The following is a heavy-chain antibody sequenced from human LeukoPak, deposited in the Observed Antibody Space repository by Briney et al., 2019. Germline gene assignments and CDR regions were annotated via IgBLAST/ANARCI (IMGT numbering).Heavy chain of an antibody. D-gene: IGHD1-14*01. Sequence: SETLSLTCTVSGGSISSSSYYWGWIRQPPGKGLEWIGSIYYSGSTYYNPSLKSRVTISVDTSKNQFSLKLSSVTAANTAVYYCARSAPIGPEPDLFDPWGQGTLVTVSS. J-gene: IGHJ5*02. CDR1: GGSISSSSYY. CDR2: IYYSGST. CDR3: ARSAPIGPEPDLFDP. V-gene: IGHV4-39*07.